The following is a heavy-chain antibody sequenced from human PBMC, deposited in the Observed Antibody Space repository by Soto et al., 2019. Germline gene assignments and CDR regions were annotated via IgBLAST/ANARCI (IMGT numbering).Heavy chain of an antibody. Sequence: SETLSLTCTVSGGSISSYYWSWIRQPPGKGLEWIGYIYYSGSTNYNPSLKSRVTISVDTSKNQFSLKLSSVTAADTAVYYCAREQEVLRYFDWTPSRYMDVWGKGTTVTVSS. V-gene: IGHV4-59*01. CDR2: IYYSGST. J-gene: IGHJ6*03. CDR1: GGSISSYY. CDR3: AREQEVLRYFDWTPSRYMDV. D-gene: IGHD3-9*01.